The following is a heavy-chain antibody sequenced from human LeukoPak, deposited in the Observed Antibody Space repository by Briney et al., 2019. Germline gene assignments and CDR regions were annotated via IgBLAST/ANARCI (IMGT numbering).Heavy chain of an antibody. CDR2: FFYRGDT. CDR1: GGSISSYY. V-gene: IGHV4-59*01. CDR3: ARGLVVATDDAFDI. Sequence: PSETLSLTCTVSGGSISSYYWSWIRQPPGKGLEWVGYFFYRGDTNYNPSLKSRVTISVDTSKSQFSLKLSSVTAADTAVYYCARGLVVATDDAFDIWGQGTMVTVSS. D-gene: IGHD2-15*01. J-gene: IGHJ3*02.